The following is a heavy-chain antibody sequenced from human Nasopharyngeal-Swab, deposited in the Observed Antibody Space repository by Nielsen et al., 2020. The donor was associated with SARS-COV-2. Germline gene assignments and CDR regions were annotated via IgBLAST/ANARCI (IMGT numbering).Heavy chain of an antibody. V-gene: IGHV4-39*01. CDR2: IYYSGST. CDR3: ARHSRVLDY. J-gene: IGHJ4*02. D-gene: IGHD2-8*01. Sequence: LRLSCTVSGGSISSSSYYWGWIRQPPGKGLEWIGSIYYSGSTYYNPSLKSRVTISVDTSKNQFSLKLSSVTAADTAVYYCARHSRVLDYWGQGTLVTVSS. CDR1: GGSISSSSYY.